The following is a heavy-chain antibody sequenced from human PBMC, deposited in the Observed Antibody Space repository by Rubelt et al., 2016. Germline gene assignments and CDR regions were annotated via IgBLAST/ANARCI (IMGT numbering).Heavy chain of an antibody. CDR2: INHSGST. J-gene: IGHJ6*02. CDR1: GGSVSATSYY. Sequence: QVQLQESGPGLVEPSGTLSLTCTVSGGSVSATSYYWSWIRQPPGKGLEWIGEINHSGSTNYNPSLKSRVTISVDTSKNQFSLRLNAVTAADTAVYYGARSTSGFGRGAINVWGQGTTVTVSS. D-gene: IGHD2-2*02. CDR3: ARSTSGFGRGAINV. V-gene: IGHV4-39*07.